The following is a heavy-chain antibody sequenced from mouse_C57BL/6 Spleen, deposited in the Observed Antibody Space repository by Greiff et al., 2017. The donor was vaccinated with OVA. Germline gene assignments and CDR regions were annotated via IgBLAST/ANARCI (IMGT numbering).Heavy chain of an antibody. CDR2: INPYNGGT. CDR3: ARARGSYFDY. D-gene: IGHD1-1*01. Sequence: EVKLMESGPVLVKPGASVKMSCKASGYTFTDYYMNWVKQSHGKSLEWIGVINPYNGGTSYNQKFKGKATLTVDKSSSTAYMELNSLTSEDSAVYYCARARGSYFDYWGQGTTLTVSS. J-gene: IGHJ2*01. V-gene: IGHV1-19*01. CDR1: GYTFTDYY.